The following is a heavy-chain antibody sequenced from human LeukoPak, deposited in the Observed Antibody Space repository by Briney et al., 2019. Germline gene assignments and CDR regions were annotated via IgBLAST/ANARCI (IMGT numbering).Heavy chain of an antibody. J-gene: IGHJ4*02. CDR3: AKDATGQWLTKEDYYFDY. Sequence: PGGSLRLSCAASGFTFSSYSMNWVRQAPGKGLEWVSSISSSSSYIYYADSVKGRFTISRDNSKNTLYLQMNSLRAEDTAVYYCAKDATGQWLTKEDYYFDYWGQGTLVTVSS. D-gene: IGHD6-19*01. V-gene: IGHV3-21*01. CDR1: GFTFSSYS. CDR2: ISSSSSYI.